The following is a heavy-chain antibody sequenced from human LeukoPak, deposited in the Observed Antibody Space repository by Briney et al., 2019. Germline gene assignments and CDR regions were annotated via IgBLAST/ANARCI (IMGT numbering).Heavy chain of an antibody. CDR3: ARLTLGYYYYMDV. J-gene: IGHJ6*03. CDR2: IYYSGST. Sequence: SETLSLTCTVFGGSISSYYWSWIRQPPGKGLEWIGYIYYSGSTNYNPSLKSRVTISVDTSKNQISLKLSSVTAADTAVYYCARLTLGYYYYMDVWGKGTTVTVSS. D-gene: IGHD7-27*01. CDR1: GGSISSYY. V-gene: IGHV4-59*01.